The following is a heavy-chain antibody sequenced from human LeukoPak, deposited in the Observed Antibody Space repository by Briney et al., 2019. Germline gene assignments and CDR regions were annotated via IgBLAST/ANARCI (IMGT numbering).Heavy chain of an antibody. J-gene: IGHJ4*02. Sequence: PGGSLRLSCAASGFTFRNYEIHWVRQAAGEGVEWVSCISSSSSHIDYADSVKGRFTISRDNARNPLYLQMNSLRGEDTAVYYCARGTLDDSLDYWGQGTLVTVSS. CDR3: ARGTLDDSLDY. CDR1: GFTFRNYE. V-gene: IGHV3-21*01. D-gene: IGHD1-1*01. CDR2: ISSSSSHI.